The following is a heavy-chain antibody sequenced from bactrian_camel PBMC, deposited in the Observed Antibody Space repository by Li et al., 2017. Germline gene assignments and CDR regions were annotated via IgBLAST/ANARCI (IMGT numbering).Heavy chain of an antibody. CDR3: QPAFRVRIVVRIT. J-gene: IGHJ4*01. CDR2: IDSRGTT. D-gene: IGHD3*01. Sequence: QLVESGGGSVQAGGSLTLSCAASGLVYPFWSMAWFRQAPGKEREGVARIDSRGTTEYEDSVKGRFTVFKGNAGKTLYLQMNSLRLRTLPCTTVQPAFRVRIVVRITGARGPRSPSP. CDR1: GLVYPFWS. V-gene: IGHV3S61*01.